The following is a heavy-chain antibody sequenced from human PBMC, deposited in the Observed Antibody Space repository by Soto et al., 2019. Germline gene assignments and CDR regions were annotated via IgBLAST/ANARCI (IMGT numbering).Heavy chain of an antibody. V-gene: IGHV4-39*01. J-gene: IGHJ4*02. CDR2: IYYSGET. Sequence: PSEILSLTCTVSGGSISSSSYYWGWIRQPPGKGLEWIGSIYYSGETYYSPSLTSRVTISVDTSKNQFSLKLSSVTAADTAVYYCASTLTTGGYYFDYWGQGALVTVSS. CDR3: ASTLTTGGYYFDY. CDR1: GGSISSSSYY. D-gene: IGHD4-17*01.